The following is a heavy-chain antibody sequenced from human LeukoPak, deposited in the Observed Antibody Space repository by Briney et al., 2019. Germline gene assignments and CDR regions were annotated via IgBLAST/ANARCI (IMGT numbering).Heavy chain of an antibody. CDR2: ISSSSSTI. CDR3: ARDSSRYSYGYYFDY. J-gene: IGHJ4*02. Sequence: GGSLRLSCAASGFTFSSYSMNWVRQAPGKGLEWVSYISSSSSTIYYADSVKGRFTISSDNAKNSLYLQMNSLRAEDTAVYYCARDSSRYSYGYYFDYWGQGTLVTVSS. V-gene: IGHV3-48*01. CDR1: GFTFSSYS. D-gene: IGHD5-18*01.